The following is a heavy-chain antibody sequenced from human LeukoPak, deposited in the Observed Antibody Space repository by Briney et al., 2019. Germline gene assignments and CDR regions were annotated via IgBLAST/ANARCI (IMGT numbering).Heavy chain of an antibody. J-gene: IGHJ5*02. CDR1: GGSIISSTYY. Sequence: SETLSLTCTVSGGSIISSTYYWGWIRQSPGKGLEWIGSFDYRGNTYYNPSLQSRVTMSVDTSKSQFSLNLMSVTAADTAVYYCTRDTGTTGEVKFDPWGQGTLVTVSS. D-gene: IGHD4-17*01. V-gene: IGHV4-39*07. CDR3: TRDTGTTGEVKFDP. CDR2: FDYRGNT.